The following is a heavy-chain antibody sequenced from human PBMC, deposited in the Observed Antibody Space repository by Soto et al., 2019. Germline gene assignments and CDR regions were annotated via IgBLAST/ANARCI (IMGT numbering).Heavy chain of an antibody. CDR1: GFTFSSYS. V-gene: IGHV3-23*01. CDR3: AKDLRIAAAGIKDY. CDR2: ISGSGGST. J-gene: IGHJ4*02. D-gene: IGHD6-13*01. Sequence: GGSLRLSCAASGFTFSSYSMSWVRQAPGKGLEWVSAISGSGGSTYYADSVKGRFTISRDNSKNTLYLQMNSLRAGDTAVYYCAKDLRIAAAGIKDYWGQGTLVTVSS.